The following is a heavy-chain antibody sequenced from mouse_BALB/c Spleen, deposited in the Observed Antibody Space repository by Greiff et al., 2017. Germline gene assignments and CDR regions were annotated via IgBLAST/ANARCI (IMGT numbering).Heavy chain of an antibody. V-gene: IGHV5-15*02. CDR2: ISNLAYSI. J-gene: IGHJ2*01. Sequence: EVQGVESGGGLVQPGGSRKLSCAASGFTFSDYGMAWVRQAPGKGPEWVAFISNLAYSIYYADTVTGRFTISRENAKNTLYLEMSSLRSEDTAMYYCARDYGSSYDYFDYWGQGTTLTVSS. D-gene: IGHD1-1*01. CDR3: ARDYGSSYDYFDY. CDR1: GFTFSDYG.